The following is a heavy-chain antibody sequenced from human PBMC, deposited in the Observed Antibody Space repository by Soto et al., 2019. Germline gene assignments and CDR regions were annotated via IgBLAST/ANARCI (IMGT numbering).Heavy chain of an antibody. CDR3: AKAIVGATRDYHYYGMQV. CDR1: VFTFSSYG. CDR2: ISYDGSNK. Sequence: VGSLRLSCASSVFTFSSYGMHCVRQSPGKWLEWVAVISYDGSNKYYADSVKGRFTISRDNSKNTLYPQMNSLRAEDTAVYYCAKAIVGATRDYHYYGMQVLGQGTTVNVSS. D-gene: IGHD1-26*01. V-gene: IGHV3-30*18. J-gene: IGHJ6*01.